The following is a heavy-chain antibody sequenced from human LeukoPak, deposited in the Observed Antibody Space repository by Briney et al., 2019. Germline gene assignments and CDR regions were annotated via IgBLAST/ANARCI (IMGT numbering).Heavy chain of an antibody. CDR1: GASISSSTYY. J-gene: IGHJ6*02. CDR2: IYYTTSP. V-gene: IGHV4-39*01. CDR3: AGTHPSESYYLFYYYGMDV. D-gene: IGHD1-26*01. Sequence: SETLSLTCTVSGASISSSTYYWGWFRQPPGVGLEWIGTIYYTTSPYYNPSLKSRVTISVDTSKNRFSLKLSSVTAADTAVYYCAGTHPSESYYLFYYYGMDVWGQGTTVTVSS.